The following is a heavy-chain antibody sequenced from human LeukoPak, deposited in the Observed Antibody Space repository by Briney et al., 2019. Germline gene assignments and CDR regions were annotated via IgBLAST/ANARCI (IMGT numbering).Heavy chain of an antibody. CDR1: GFTFDDYA. J-gene: IGHJ4*02. CDR3: AKDTAAVAGNYFDY. CDR2: ISWNSGSI. D-gene: IGHD6-19*01. Sequence: GGTLRLSCAASGFTFDDYAMHWVRQAPGKGLEWVSGISWNSGSIGYADSVKGRFTISRDNAKNSLYLQMNSLRAEDMALYYCAKDTAAVAGNYFDYWGQGTLVTVSS. V-gene: IGHV3-9*03.